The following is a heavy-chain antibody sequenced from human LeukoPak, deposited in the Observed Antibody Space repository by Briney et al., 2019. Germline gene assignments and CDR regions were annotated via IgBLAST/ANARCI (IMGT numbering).Heavy chain of an antibody. Sequence: GGSLTLSYPRSRYCFDDYAMQWVDQAPGRGLEWVSGICWNSGSIGYADSVKGRFTISRDNAKNSLYLQMNSLRGDSMALYFWAKGIFRLGELLYYTTVWGKGTKVTVSS. CDR3: AKGIFRLGELLYYTTV. D-gene: IGHD3-10*01. V-gene: IGHV3-9*03. CDR2: ICWNSGSI. J-gene: IGHJ6*03. CDR1: RYCFDDYA.